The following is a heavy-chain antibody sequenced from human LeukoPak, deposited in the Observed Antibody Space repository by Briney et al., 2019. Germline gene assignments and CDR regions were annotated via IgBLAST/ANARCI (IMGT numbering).Heavy chain of an antibody. D-gene: IGHD2-8*02. CDR1: VGSISSSSYY. CDR2: INHSGST. CDR3: ARGFWWKVGYFQH. J-gene: IGHJ1*01. Sequence: SETLSLTCTVPVGSISSSSYYWGWIRQPPGKGLEWIGEINHSGSTNYNPSLKSRVTISVDTSKNQFSLKLSSVTAADTAVYYYARGFWWKVGYFQHWGQGTLVTVSS. V-gene: IGHV4-39*07.